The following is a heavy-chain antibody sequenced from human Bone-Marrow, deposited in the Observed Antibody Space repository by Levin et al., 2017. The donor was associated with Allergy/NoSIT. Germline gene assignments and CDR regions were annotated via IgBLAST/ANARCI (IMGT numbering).Heavy chain of an antibody. V-gene: IGHV4-59*01. Sequence: SQTLSLTCTVSGGSIGNYYWSWIRQPPGKGLEWIGYIYYSGSTNYNPSLKSRVTISVDTSKNQFSLNLSSVTAAATAVYYCARGRYYGSGSYPHYFDYWGQGNLVTVSS. J-gene: IGHJ4*02. CDR1: GGSIGNYY. CDR3: ARGRYYGSGSYPHYFDY. D-gene: IGHD3-10*01. CDR2: IYYSGST.